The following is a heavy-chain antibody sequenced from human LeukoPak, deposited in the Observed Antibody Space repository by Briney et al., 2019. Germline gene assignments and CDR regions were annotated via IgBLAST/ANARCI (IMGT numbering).Heavy chain of an antibody. CDR3: AKEAYYFLES. CDR2: ISGSGDFT. Sequence: GGSLRLSCAASGFTFGTHVMSWVRQAPGKGLEWVSVISGSGDFTNYADSVKGRFTVSRDNSKNTLHLQMHSLRAEDTAVYFCAKEAYYFLESWGQGTLVTVSS. V-gene: IGHV3-23*01. D-gene: IGHD2/OR15-2a*01. CDR1: GFTFGTHV. J-gene: IGHJ4*02.